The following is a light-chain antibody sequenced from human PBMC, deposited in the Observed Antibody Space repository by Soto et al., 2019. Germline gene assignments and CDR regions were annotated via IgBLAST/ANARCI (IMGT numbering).Light chain of an antibody. CDR3: QQYNTYWT. V-gene: IGKV1-5*01. J-gene: IGKJ1*01. CDR1: QSINTW. Sequence: DIQMTQSPSTLSASVGDRVTITCRASQSINTWLAWYQQRPGRAPKLLIYDASSLQSGVPSRISGSASATDFTITISSLQPDDSAIYYCQQYNTYWTFGEGTKVEIK. CDR2: DAS.